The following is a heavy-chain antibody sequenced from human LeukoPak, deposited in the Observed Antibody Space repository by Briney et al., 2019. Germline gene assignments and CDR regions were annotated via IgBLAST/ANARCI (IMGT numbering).Heavy chain of an antibody. CDR1: GGSISNEY. Sequence: RPSETLSLTCIVSGGSISNEYWTWIRQPPGKGLEWIAYIFSSGSTNYNPSLKSRVTISVDTSNNHFSLKLSSVTAADTALYYCARRHDIWSGYYVFEIWGQGTMVSVSS. V-gene: IGHV4-59*01. CDR2: IFSSGST. CDR3: ARRHDIWSGYYVFEI. J-gene: IGHJ3*02. D-gene: IGHD3-3*01.